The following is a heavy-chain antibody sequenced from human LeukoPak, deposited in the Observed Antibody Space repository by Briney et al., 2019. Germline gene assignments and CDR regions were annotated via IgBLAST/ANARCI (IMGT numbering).Heavy chain of an antibody. V-gene: IGHV3-11*01. CDR1: GFNFSAYY. CDR3: ARGKRRFDY. CDR2: ISSSGFAT. J-gene: IGHJ4*02. Sequence: GGSLRLSCAASGFNFSAYYMSWIRQAPGKGLEWVSYISSSGFATYYAGSVKGRFTISRDNARNSLYLQMNSLAPEDTALYYCARGKRRFDYWGKGTRVSVSS.